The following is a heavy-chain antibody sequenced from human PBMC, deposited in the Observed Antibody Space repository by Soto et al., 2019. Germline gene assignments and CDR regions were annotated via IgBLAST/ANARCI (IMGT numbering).Heavy chain of an antibody. CDR3: ARDLKFGQADY. D-gene: IGHD3-10*01. CDR1: CGSISSYY. Sequence: SETLSLTCTVSCGSISSYYWTWIRQPSGKGLEWIGRIYTSGSTNYNPSLKSRVTMSVDTSKNQFSLKLSSVTAADTAVYYCARDLKFGQADYWGQGSQVTVPS. CDR2: IYTSGST. V-gene: IGHV4-4*07. J-gene: IGHJ4*02.